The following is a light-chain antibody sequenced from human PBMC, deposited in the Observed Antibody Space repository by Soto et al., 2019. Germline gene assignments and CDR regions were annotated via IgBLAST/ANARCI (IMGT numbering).Light chain of an antibody. CDR1: SSDVGGYDY. CDR2: DVS. Sequence: QSALTQPPSASGSPGQSGAISCTGTSSDVGGYDYVSWYQQHPGKAPKLMIYDVSKRPSGVPDRVSGSKSGNTASLTVSGLQAEDEADYYCSSYAGTYIVFGTGTKLTVL. CDR3: SSYAGTYIV. J-gene: IGLJ1*01. V-gene: IGLV2-8*01.